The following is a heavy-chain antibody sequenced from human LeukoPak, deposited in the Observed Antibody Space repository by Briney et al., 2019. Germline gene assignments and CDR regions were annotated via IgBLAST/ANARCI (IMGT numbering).Heavy chain of an antibody. CDR2: INPNSGGT. CDR1: GYTFTGYY. V-gene: IGHV1-2*02. D-gene: IGHD5-12*01. CDR3: ARDHPDGKYSGYGSLDY. Sequence: ASVKVSCKASGYTFTGYYMHWVRQAPGQGLEWMGWINPNSGGTNYAQKFQGRVTMTRDTSISTAYMELSRLRSDDTAVYYCARDHPDGKYSGYGSLDYWGQGTLVTVSS. J-gene: IGHJ4*02.